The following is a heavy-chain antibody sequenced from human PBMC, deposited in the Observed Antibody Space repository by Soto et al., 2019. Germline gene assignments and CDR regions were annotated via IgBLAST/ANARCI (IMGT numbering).Heavy chain of an antibody. V-gene: IGHV4-59*01. Sequence: SETLSLTCTVSGGSISSYYWSWIRQPPGKGLEWIGYIYYSGSTNYNPSLKSRVTISVDTSKNQFSLKLSSVTAADTAVYYCARENDSSGYYPYYFDYWGQGTLVTVS. D-gene: IGHD3-22*01. J-gene: IGHJ4*02. CDR2: IYYSGST. CDR3: ARENDSSGYYPYYFDY. CDR1: GGSISSYY.